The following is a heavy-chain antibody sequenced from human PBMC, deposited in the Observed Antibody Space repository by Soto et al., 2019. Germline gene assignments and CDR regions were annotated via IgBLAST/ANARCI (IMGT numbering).Heavy chain of an antibody. V-gene: IGHV1-18*01. Sequence: QVQLVQSGGEGKKPGASVKVSCKTSCYTFSNYCFTWVRQAPGQPLEWLGWISLYSDGTNYAQKFQGRVSMTTDTSTTTAYMELRSLRSDDTAVYYCARVVPGAEAWFGPWGQGTLVTVSS. CDR1: CYTFSNYC. J-gene: IGHJ5*02. CDR3: ARVVPGAEAWFGP. CDR2: ISLYSDGT. D-gene: IGHD2-2*01.